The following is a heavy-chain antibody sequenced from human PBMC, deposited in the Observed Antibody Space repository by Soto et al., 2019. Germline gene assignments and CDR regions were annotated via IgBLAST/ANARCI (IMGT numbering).Heavy chain of an antibody. V-gene: IGHV5-51*01. CDR3: ARGVVSGWPQFDY. CDR2: IYPGDSDT. J-gene: IGHJ4*02. Sequence: PGESLKISCKGSGYSFTTYWIGWVRQMPGKGLEWMGIIYPGDSDTRYSPSFHGQVTISADKSTSTAHLQWSSLKASDTAMYYCARGVVSGWPQFDYWGQGTLVTVSS. D-gene: IGHD6-19*01. CDR1: GYSFTTYW.